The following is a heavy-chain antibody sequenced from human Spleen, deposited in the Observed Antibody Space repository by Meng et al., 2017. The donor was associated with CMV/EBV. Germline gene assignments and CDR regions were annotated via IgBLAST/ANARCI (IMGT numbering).Heavy chain of an antibody. CDR3: ARTENYYGSGSYNY. Sequence: ASVKVSCKASGYTFTSYGISWVRQAPGQGLEWMGWINPNSGGTNYAQKFQGRVTMTRDTSISTAYMELSRLRSDDTAVYYCARTENYYGSGSYNYWGQGTLVTVSS. CDR2: INPNSGGT. CDR1: GYTFTSYG. V-gene: IGHV1-2*02. D-gene: IGHD3-10*01. J-gene: IGHJ4*02.